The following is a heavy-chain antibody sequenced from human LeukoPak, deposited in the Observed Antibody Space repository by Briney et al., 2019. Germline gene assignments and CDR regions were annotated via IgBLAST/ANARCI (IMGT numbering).Heavy chain of an antibody. J-gene: IGHJ4*02. D-gene: IGHD3-22*01. V-gene: IGHV3-49*03. CDR3: TRSTYYYDSSGYYYFDY. CDR2: IRNKAYGGTT. CDR1: GFTFGDYA. Sequence: GGSLRLSCTASGFTFGDYAMSWFRQAPGKGLEWVGFIRNKAYGGTTEYAASVKGRFTISRDDSKSIAYLQMNSLKTEDTAVYYCTRSTYYYDSSGYYYFDYWGQGTLVTVSS.